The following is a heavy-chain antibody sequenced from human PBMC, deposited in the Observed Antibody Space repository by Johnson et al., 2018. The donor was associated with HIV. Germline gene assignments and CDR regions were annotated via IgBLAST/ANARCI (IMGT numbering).Heavy chain of an antibody. V-gene: IGHV3-11*04. Sequence: QVQLVESGGGLVQPGGSLRLSCAASGFTFDDYGMSWVRQAPGKGLEWVSYISSSGSTIYYADFVKGRFTISRDNAKKSLYLQMNSLRAEDTAVYYCARAGQQWLADAFDIWGQGTMVTVSS. CDR1: GFTFDDYG. J-gene: IGHJ3*02. CDR2: ISSSGSTI. D-gene: IGHD6-19*01. CDR3: ARAGQQWLADAFDI.